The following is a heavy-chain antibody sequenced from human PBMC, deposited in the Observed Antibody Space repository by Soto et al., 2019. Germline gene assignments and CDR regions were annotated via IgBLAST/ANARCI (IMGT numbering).Heavy chain of an antibody. CDR2: IYYSGST. D-gene: IGHD4-17*01. CDR1: GDSISSGGYY. Sequence: QVQLQESGPGLVKPSQTLSLTCTVSGDSISSGGYYWSWIRQHPGKGLEWIGYIYYSGSTFYNPSPEIRVIISGDTSKTQFSLKLSSVTAADTAVYYCARCRGTVTDYWGQGTLVTVSS. J-gene: IGHJ4*02. CDR3: ARCRGTVTDY. V-gene: IGHV4-31*03.